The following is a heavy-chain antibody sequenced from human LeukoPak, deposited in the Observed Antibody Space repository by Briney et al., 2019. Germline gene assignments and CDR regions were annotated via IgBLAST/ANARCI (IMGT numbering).Heavy chain of an antibody. CDR2: ISYDGSNK. CDR3: ASNYYGSGSYYKYYYGMDV. J-gene: IGHJ6*02. CDR1: GFTFSSYA. Sequence: GGSLRLSCAASGFTFSSYAMHWVRQAPGKGLEWVAVISYDGSNKYYADSVKGRFTISRDNSKNTLYLQMNSLRAEDTAVYYCASNYYGSGSYYKYYYGMDVWGQGTTVTVSS. V-gene: IGHV3-30*04. D-gene: IGHD3-10*01.